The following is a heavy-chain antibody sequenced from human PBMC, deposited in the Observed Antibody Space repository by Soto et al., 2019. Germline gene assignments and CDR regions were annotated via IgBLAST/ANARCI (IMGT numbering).Heavy chain of an antibody. V-gene: IGHV3-23*01. CDR2: TTGSGANK. CDR1: GFTFKNYA. D-gene: IGHD4-17*01. Sequence: EVNLLESGGGVVQPGESLRISCVGSGFTFKNYAMTWVRQAPGKGPEWVSGTTGSGANKHYADSVRGRFTISRDNSKKTLYLEMKSLRVEDTAVYYCAKDGDFGEDGPAEYFEHWGQGTLVTVSS. CDR3: AKDGDFGEDGPAEYFEH. J-gene: IGHJ1*01.